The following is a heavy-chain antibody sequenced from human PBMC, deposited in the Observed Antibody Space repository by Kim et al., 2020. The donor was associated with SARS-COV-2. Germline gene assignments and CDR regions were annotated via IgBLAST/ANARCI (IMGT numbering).Heavy chain of an antibody. V-gene: IGHV3-11*05. D-gene: IGHD3-10*01. Sequence: SVRGSFTISRDDHKNSVYLQMNSLRAEDTAVFYCARGPEYGSGSMSTFDIWGQGTMVTVSS. J-gene: IGHJ3*02. CDR3: ARGPEYGSGSMSTFDI.